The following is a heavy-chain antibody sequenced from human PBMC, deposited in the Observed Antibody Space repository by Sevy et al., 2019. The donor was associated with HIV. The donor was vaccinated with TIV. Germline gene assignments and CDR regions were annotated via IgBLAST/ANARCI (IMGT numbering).Heavy chain of an antibody. CDR1: GFTFSSAW. Sequence: GGSLRLSCAASGFTFSSAWMSWVRLAQGKGLEWVGRIKSKTDGGTIDYAEPVKDRLTISREDSKNTLYLQMNSLKTEDTAVYYCITDPGYRGYDEEVINYYYYGMDVWGQGTTVTVSS. V-gene: IGHV3-15*01. CDR2: IKSKTDGGTI. D-gene: IGHD5-12*01. J-gene: IGHJ6*02. CDR3: ITDPGYRGYDEEVINYYYYGMDV.